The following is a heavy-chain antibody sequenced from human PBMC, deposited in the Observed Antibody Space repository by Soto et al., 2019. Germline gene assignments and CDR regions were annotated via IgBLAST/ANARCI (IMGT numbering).Heavy chain of an antibody. D-gene: IGHD6-19*01. V-gene: IGHV1-3*01. CDR3: ARGRQWLVNFDY. CDR1: GYTFTSYA. Sequence: QVQLVQSGAEVKKPGASVKVSCKASGYTFTSYAMHWVRQAPGQRLEWMGWINAGNGNTKYSQKFQGRVTITRDTSASTAYMELSSLRSEDTAVYYCARGRQWLVNFDYWGQGTLVTVSS. CDR2: INAGNGNT. J-gene: IGHJ4*02.